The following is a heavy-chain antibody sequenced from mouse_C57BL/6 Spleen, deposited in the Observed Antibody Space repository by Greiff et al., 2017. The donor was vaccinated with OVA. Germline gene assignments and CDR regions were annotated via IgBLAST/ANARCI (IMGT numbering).Heavy chain of an antibody. J-gene: IGHJ4*01. CDR1: GYAFSSYW. CDR3: ARLLREDAMDY. V-gene: IGHV1-80*01. Sequence: QVQLKQSGAELVKPGASVKISCKASGYAFSSYWMNWVKQRPGKGLEWIGQIYPGDGDTNYNGKFKGKATLTADKSSSTAYMQLSSLTSEDSAVYVCARLLREDAMDYWGQGTSVTVSS. CDR2: IYPGDGDT. D-gene: IGHD1-1*01.